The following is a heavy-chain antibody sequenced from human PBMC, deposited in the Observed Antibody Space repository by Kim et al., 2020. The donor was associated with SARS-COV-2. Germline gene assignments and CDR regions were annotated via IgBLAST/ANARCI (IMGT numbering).Heavy chain of an antibody. CDR3: ASDSSGYLI. D-gene: IGHD3-22*01. J-gene: IGHJ3*02. Sequence: ASVKVSCKASGYTFTNYYMHWVRQAPGQGLEWMGVINPSGDSTSYPQNFQGRVTMTRDTSTRTVYMELSSLRSEDTAVYYCASDSSGYLIWGQGTMVTVSS. CDR1: GYTFTNYY. V-gene: IGHV1-46*01. CDR2: INPSGDST.